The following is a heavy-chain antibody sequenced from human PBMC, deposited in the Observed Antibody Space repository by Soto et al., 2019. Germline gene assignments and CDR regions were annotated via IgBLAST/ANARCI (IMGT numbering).Heavy chain of an antibody. CDR3: GRVETCSATDCYSGFDS. Sequence: EVQLVESGGGLVQPGESLRLSCAASGFTFSSYWMHWVRQVPGKGLVWVSRINSDGSATTYADSVKGRFTISRDNAKNTRYRQINSLRAEDTAVYYCGRVETCSATDCYSGFDSWGQGTLVTVSS. CDR2: INSDGSAT. D-gene: IGHD2-21*02. V-gene: IGHV3-74*03. CDR1: GFTFSSYW. J-gene: IGHJ4*02.